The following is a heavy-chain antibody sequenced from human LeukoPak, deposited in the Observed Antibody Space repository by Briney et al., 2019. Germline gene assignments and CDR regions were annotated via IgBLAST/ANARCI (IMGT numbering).Heavy chain of an antibody. CDR3: ARGRPEYSSSDEGDY. V-gene: IGHV4-59*08. J-gene: IGHJ4*02. CDR2: IYYSGST. D-gene: IGHD6-6*01. CDR1: GGSISSYY. Sequence: SETLSLTCTVSGGSISSYYWSWIRQPPGKGLEWIGYIYYSGSTNYNPSLKSRVTISVDTSKNQFSLKLSSVTAADTAVYYCARGRPEYSSSDEGDYWGQGTLVTVSS.